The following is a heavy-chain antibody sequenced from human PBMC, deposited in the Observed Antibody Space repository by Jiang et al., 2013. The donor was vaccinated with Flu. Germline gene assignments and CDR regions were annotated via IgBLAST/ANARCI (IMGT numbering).Heavy chain of an antibody. CDR1: GYTFTGYY. J-gene: IGHJ3*02. V-gene: IGHV1-2*02. D-gene: IGHD3-10*01. Sequence: VESGAEVKKPGASVKVSCKASGYTFTGYYMHWVRQAPGQGLEWMGWINPNSGGTNYAQKFQGRVTMTRDTSISTAYMELSRLRSDDTAVYYCARVPIWFGSAAFDIWGQGTMVTVSS. CDR2: INPNSGGT. CDR3: ARVPIWFGSAAFDI.